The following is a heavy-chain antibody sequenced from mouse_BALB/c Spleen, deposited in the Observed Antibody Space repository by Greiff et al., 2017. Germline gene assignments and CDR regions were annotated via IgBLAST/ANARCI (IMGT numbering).Heavy chain of an antibody. J-gene: IGHJ3*01. Sequence: EVKVEESGPGLVKPSQSLSLTCTVTGYSITSDYAWNWIRQFPGNKLEWMGYISYSGSTSYNPSLKSRISITRDTSKNQFFLQLNSVTTEDTATYYCARSKDRYDAWFAYWGQGTLVTVSA. CDR2: ISYSGST. D-gene: IGHD2-14*01. V-gene: IGHV3-2*02. CDR1: GYSITSDYA. CDR3: ARSKDRYDAWFAY.